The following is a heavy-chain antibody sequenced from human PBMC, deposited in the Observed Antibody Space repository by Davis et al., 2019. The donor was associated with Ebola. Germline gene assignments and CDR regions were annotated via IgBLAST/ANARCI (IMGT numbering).Heavy chain of an antibody. CDR2: IYYSGST. V-gene: IGHV4-39*02. CDR1: GGSVTSSTYY. D-gene: IGHD6-19*01. J-gene: IGHJ4*02. Sequence: SETLSPTCTVPGGSVTSSTYYCGWMRQPPGKGLEWIGSIYYSGSTYYNPSLKSRVSISVDTSKNHFSLQLSSMTAADTAVYFCARAGVGYRSAWWGQGTLVTVAP. CDR3: ARAGVGYRSAW.